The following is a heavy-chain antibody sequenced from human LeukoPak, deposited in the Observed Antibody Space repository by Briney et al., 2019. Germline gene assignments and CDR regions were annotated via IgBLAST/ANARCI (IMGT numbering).Heavy chain of an antibody. CDR1: GGTISNYY. Sequence: SETLSLTCTVSGGTISNYYWSWIRQPPGKGLEWIGYIYYTGSTNYNPSLTSRVNISVDTSKNQFSLNLTSVTAADTAVYYCARWGSIAVARFDYWGQGTLVTVSS. V-gene: IGHV4-59*01. J-gene: IGHJ4*02. D-gene: IGHD6-6*01. CDR3: ARWGSIAVARFDY. CDR2: IYYTGST.